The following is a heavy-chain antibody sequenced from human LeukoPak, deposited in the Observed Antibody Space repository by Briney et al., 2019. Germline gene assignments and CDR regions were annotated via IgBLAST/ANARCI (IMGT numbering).Heavy chain of an antibody. CDR3: PRVGVLGWRLGLDP. D-gene: IGHD2-21*02. Sequence: PSETLSLTCIVSGGSISINYWSWIRQPPGKGLEWIGYISYSGSTNYNPSLQSRVTISINTSKNQFSLNLSSVTAADTAVYFCPRVGVLGWRLGLDPWGQGTLVPVPS. CDR1: GGSISINY. CDR2: ISYSGST. J-gene: IGHJ5*02. V-gene: IGHV4-59*01.